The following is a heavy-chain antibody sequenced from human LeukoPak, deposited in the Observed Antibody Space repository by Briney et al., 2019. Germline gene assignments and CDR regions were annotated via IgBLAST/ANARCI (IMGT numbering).Heavy chain of an antibody. CDR2: INPNSGGT. CDR3: ARNPPDAVAGTGGLDY. D-gene: IGHD6-19*01. CDR1: GYTFTGYY. Sequence: GASVKVSCKASGYTFTGYYMHWVRQAPGRGLEWMGWINPNSGGTNYAQKFQGWVTMTRDTSISTAYMELSRLRSDDTAVYYCARNPPDAVAGTGGLDYWGQGTLVTVSS. J-gene: IGHJ4*02. V-gene: IGHV1-2*04.